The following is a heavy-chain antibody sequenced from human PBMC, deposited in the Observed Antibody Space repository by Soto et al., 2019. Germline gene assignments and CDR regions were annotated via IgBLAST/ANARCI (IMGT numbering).Heavy chain of an antibody. CDR1: GCSISSGDYY. V-gene: IGHV4-31*03. D-gene: IGHD5-18*01. Sequence: SETLSLTCTFSGCSISSGDYYLSWIRQLPGKGLEWIGYINYNGITYNNPSLKSRVSISRDTSKNQLSLKLSSVTAADTAVYYCARTLYSYGPRFDYWGQGTLVTVSS. CDR2: INYNGIT. CDR3: ARTLYSYGPRFDY. J-gene: IGHJ4*02.